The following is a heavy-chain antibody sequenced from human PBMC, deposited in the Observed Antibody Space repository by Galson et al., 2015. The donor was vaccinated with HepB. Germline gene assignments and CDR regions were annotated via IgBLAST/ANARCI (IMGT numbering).Heavy chain of an antibody. J-gene: IGHJ4*02. CDR1: GYTFTSYG. CDR2: ISAYNGNT. CDR3: ARAGASRPYYDSSGYLFDY. V-gene: IGHV1-18*04. D-gene: IGHD3-22*01. Sequence: SVKVSCKASGYTFTSYGISWVRQAPGQGLEWMGWISAYNGNTNYAQKLQGRVTMTTDTSTSTAYMELRSLRSDDTAVYYCARAGASRPYYDSSGYLFDYWGQGTLVTVSS.